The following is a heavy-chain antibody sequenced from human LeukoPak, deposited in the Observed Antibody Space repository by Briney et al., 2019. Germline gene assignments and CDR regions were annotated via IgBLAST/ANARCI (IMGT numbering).Heavy chain of an antibody. CDR2: IYGGGTT. D-gene: IGHD2/OR15-2a*01. J-gene: IGHJ5*02. CDR3: ARDTYYAPFDP. V-gene: IGHV3-53*01. CDR1: GFTVSNNY. Sequence: GGSLRLSCAASGFTVSNNYMSWVRQAPGKGLEWVSLIYGGGTTYYADSVKGRFTISSDSSKNTLYLQMNSLRAEDTAVYYCARDTYYAPFDPWGQGTLVTVSS.